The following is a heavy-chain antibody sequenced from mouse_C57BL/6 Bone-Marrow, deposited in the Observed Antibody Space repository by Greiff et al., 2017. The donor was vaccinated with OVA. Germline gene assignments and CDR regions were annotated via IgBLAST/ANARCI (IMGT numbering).Heavy chain of an antibody. CDR3: VRHDVYWYFDV. CDR2: IRSKSNNNAT. J-gene: IGHJ1*03. CDR1: GFSFNTYA. Sequence: EVKLMESGGGLVQPKGSLKLSCAASGFSFNTYAMNWVRQAPGKGLEWVARIRSKSNNNATYYADSVKDRFTISREESESMLYLQMNNLKTEETAMYYCVRHDVYWYFDVWGTGTTVTVSS. D-gene: IGHD2-3*01. V-gene: IGHV10-1*01.